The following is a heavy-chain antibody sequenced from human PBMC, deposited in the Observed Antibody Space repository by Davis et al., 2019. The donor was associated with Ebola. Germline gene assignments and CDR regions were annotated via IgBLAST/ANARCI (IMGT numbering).Heavy chain of an antibody. CDR2: ISGSGAST. J-gene: IGHJ6*02. CDR3: ARDRPSYGDYVYYYGMDV. V-gene: IGHV3-23*01. D-gene: IGHD4-17*01. Sequence: GESLKISCVASGFTFENHAMNWVRQAPGRGLEWVSSISGSGASTYYADSVKGRFTISRDNAKNTLYLQMNSLRAEDTAVYYCARDRPSYGDYVYYYGMDVWGQGTTVTVSS. CDR1: GFTFENHA.